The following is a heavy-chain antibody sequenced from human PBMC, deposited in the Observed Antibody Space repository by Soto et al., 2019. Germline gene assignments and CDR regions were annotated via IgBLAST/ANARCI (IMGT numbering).Heavy chain of an antibody. J-gene: IGHJ1*01. CDR3: AKGVPGIAVAGTGYFQH. D-gene: IGHD6-19*01. CDR2: ISGSGDST. V-gene: IGHV3-23*01. CDR1: GFTFSSYA. Sequence: PGGSLRLSSAASGFTFSSYARSWVRQAPGKGLEWVSGISGSGDSTYYADSVKGRFTISRDNSKNTLYLQMNSLRAEDTAVYYCAKGVPGIAVAGTGYFQHWGQGTLVTVSS.